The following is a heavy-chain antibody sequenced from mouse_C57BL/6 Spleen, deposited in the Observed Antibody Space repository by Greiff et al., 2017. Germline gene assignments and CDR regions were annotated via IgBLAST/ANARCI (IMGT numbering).Heavy chain of an antibody. Sequence: EVQLQQSVAELVRPGASVKLSCTASGFHIKNTYMHWVKQRPEQGLEWIGRIDPANGNTKYAPKFQGKATITADTSSNTAYLQLSSLTSEDTAIYYCASSYDYVWFAYWGQGTLVTVSA. CDR1: GFHIKNTY. CDR3: ASSYDYVWFAY. J-gene: IGHJ3*01. CDR2: IDPANGNT. V-gene: IGHV14-3*01. D-gene: IGHD2-4*01.